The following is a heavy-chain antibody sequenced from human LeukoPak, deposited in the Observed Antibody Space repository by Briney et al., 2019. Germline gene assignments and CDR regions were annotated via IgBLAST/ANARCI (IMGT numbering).Heavy chain of an antibody. J-gene: IGHJ4*02. CDR3: ARDTGFSNFDY. V-gene: IGHV3-74*01. D-gene: IGHD2-8*02. CDR2: INSDGSST. Sequence: GGSLRVSCAASGFTFIYYWMHWVRQALGKGLVWISRINSDGSSTSYADSVKGRVTISRDNAKNTLYLQMDSLRADDTAVYYCARDTGFSNFDYWGQGTLVAVSS. CDR1: GFTFIYYW.